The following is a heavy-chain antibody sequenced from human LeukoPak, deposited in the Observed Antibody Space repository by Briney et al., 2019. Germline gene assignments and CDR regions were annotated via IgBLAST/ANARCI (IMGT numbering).Heavy chain of an antibody. CDR2: ITSAGNT. CDR1: GFTFSNYA. J-gene: IGHJ4*02. V-gene: IGHV3-23*01. D-gene: IGHD2-2*01. CDR3: AKGGGPYHLPTDY. Sequence: GGSLRLSCAASGFTFSNYAMNWVRQAPGKGLEWVSAITSAGNTYYADSVKGRFTISRDSSKNTLYLQMNSLRSEDTAVYYCAKGGGPYHLPTDYWGQGTLVTVSS.